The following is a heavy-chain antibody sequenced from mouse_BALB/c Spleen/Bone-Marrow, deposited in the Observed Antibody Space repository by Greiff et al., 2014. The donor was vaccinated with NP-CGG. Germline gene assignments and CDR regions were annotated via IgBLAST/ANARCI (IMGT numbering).Heavy chain of an antibody. CDR3: ARRPSFYGSSYGAMDY. CDR2: INPYNDGT. D-gene: IGHD1-1*01. V-gene: IGHV1-14*01. J-gene: IGHJ4*01. CDR1: GYTFTNYV. Sequence: EVQGVESGPELVKPGASVKMSCKASGYTFTNYVMHWVKQKPGQGLEWIGYINPYNDGTKYNEKFKGKATLTSDKSSVTAYMEFSSLTSEDSAVYYCARRPSFYGSSYGAMDYWGQGTSVTVSS.